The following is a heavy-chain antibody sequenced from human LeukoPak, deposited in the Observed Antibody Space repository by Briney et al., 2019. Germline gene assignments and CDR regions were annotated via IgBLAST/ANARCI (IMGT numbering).Heavy chain of an antibody. Sequence: GGSLRLSCAASGFTFSGFSMSWVRQSPTKGLEWVANIKQDGSERYYVDSVKGRFTISRDNAKNSLSLQMNNLRVEDTAVYYCARAGSHWHYVYWGQGTVITVSS. V-gene: IGHV3-7*01. CDR3: ARAGSHWHYVY. D-gene: IGHD3-10*01. J-gene: IGHJ4*02. CDR1: GFTFSGFS. CDR2: IKQDGSER.